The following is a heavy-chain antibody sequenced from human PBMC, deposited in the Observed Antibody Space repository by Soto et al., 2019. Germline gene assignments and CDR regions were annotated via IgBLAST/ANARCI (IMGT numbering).Heavy chain of an antibody. CDR3: ASWWWTYDILTGYYL. Sequence: SETLSLTCTGSGGSISSYSWSWIRQPPGKGLEWIGYIYYSGRTNYNPSLKSRVTISVDTSKNQFSLKLSSVTAADTAVYYCASWWWTYDILTGYYLWGQGTMVTVSS. V-gene: IGHV4-59*01. CDR2: IYYSGRT. D-gene: IGHD3-9*01. CDR1: GGSISSYS. J-gene: IGHJ3*01.